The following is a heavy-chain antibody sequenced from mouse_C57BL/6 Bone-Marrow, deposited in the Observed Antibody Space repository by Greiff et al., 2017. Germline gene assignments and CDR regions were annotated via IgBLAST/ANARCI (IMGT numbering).Heavy chain of an antibody. V-gene: IGHV1-26*01. CDR2: INPNNGGT. J-gene: IGHJ4*01. CDR1: GYTFTDYY. Sequence: EVQLQQSGPELVKPGASVKISCKASGYTFTDYYMNWVKQSHGKSLEWIGDINPNNGGTSYNQKFKGKATLTVDKSSSTAYMELRSLTSEDSAVYYCEREGYYAMDYWGQGTSVTVSS. CDR3: EREGYYAMDY.